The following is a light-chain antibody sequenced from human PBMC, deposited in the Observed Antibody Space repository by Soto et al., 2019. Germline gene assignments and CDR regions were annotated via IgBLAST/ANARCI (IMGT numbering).Light chain of an antibody. J-gene: IGLJ1*01. CDR1: NIGSKS. CDR2: DDS. CDR3: QSYDSRLSGSV. V-gene: IGLV3-21*02. Sequence: SYELTQPPSVSVAPGQTARITCGGKNIGSKSVHWYQQKSGQAHVLVVYDDSDRPSGIPERFSGSNSGNTATLTITGLQAEDEADYYCQSYDSRLSGSVFGTGTKVTVL.